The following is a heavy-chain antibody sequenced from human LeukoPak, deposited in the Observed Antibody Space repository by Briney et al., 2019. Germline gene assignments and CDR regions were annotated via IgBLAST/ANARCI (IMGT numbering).Heavy chain of an antibody. CDR2: ISGYNGNT. CDR3: ARGATVAGFEY. D-gene: IGHD6-19*01. Sequence: ASVKVSCKASSYTFTSYGISWVRQAPGQGLEWMGWISGYNGNTNYAQKLQGRVNMTTDTSTSTAYMEARSLRSDDTGVYFCARGATVAGFEYWGQGTLVTVFS. V-gene: IGHV1-18*04. J-gene: IGHJ4*02. CDR1: SYTFTSYG.